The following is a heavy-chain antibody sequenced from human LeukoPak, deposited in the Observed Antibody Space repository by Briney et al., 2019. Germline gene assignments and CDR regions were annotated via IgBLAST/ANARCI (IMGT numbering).Heavy chain of an antibody. CDR3: ATHELKDASDI. Sequence: GGSLRLSCAASGFTFSSYSMNWVRQAPGKGLEGVSYISSSSSTIYYAGSVKGRFTISRDNAKNSLYLQMNSLRAEDTAVYYCATHELKDASDIWGQGTMVTVSS. CDR2: ISSSSSTI. CDR1: GFTFSSYS. V-gene: IGHV3-48*01. D-gene: IGHD3-10*01. J-gene: IGHJ3*02.